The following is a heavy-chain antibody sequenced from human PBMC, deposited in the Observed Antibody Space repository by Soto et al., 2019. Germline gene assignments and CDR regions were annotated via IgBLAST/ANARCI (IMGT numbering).Heavy chain of an antibody. D-gene: IGHD3-10*01. Sequence: QLVESGGGLIQPGGSLRLSCAASGFTVTRNYMTWVRLAPGKGLECVSTIHTGGKNYYTDSVKGRFTVSRDESKNTLFLQMSTLRVEDTGVYYCATGGSKRVRGAIVEVFHLEFWGRGTVVTVSS. CDR1: GFTVTRNY. V-gene: IGHV3-53*02. CDR2: IHTGGKN. J-gene: IGHJ4*02. CDR3: ATGGSKRVRGAIVEVFHLEF.